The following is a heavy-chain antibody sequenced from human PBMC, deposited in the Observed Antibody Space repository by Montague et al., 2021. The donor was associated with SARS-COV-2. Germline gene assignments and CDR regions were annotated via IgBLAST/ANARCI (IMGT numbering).Heavy chain of an antibody. CDR2: INHDGSIA. V-gene: IGHV3-74*01. D-gene: IGHD2/OR15-2a*01. Sequence: SLRLSCAASGITFNTYWMHWVRLVVGKGLVWVPRINHDGSIATYADSVKGRFAISRDNSKNTLYLQMNSLRAEDTAVYYCARTLLDYYGMDVWGQGTTVTVSS. CDR3: ARTLLDYYGMDV. J-gene: IGHJ6*02. CDR1: GITFNTYW.